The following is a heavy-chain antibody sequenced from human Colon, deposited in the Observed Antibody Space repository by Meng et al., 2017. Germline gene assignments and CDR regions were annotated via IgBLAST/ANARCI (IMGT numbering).Heavy chain of an antibody. CDR3: TRGLEFYRFEY. CDR1: GDSVSSKTAV. CDR2: TYYRAKWNH. D-gene: IGHD3-16*02. J-gene: IGHJ4*02. Sequence: QLQQTGQGLANPSQTLSLTCAISGDSVSSKTAVWNWIRQSPSRGLEWLGRTYYRAKWNHDYAESLRGRIPINPDTSNNQISLQLNSVTPEDTAVYYCTRGLEFYRFEYWGQGTLVTVSS. V-gene: IGHV6-1*01.